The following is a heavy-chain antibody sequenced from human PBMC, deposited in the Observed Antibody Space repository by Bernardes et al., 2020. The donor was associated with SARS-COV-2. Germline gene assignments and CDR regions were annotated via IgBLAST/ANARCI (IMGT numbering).Heavy chain of an antibody. CDR3: ATAQNLGYCSSTSCGGD. D-gene: IGHD2-2*01. Sequence: ASVKVSCMVSGYTLTELSMHWVRQAPGKGLEWMGGFDPEDGETIYAQKFQGRVTMTEDTSTDTAYMELSSLRSEDTAVYYCATAQNLGYCSSTSCGGDWGQGTLVTVSS. CDR1: GYTLTELS. V-gene: IGHV1-24*01. J-gene: IGHJ4*02. CDR2: FDPEDGET.